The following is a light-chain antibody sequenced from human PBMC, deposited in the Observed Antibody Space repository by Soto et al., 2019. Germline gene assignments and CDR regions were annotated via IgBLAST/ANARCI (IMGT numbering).Light chain of an antibody. CDR2: AAS. J-gene: IGKJ4*01. CDR3: QQSYSTPLT. Sequence: DIQMTQSPSSLSASVGDRVTITCRASQSISSYLNWYQQKPGKAPKLLIYAASSLQSGVPSRFSGSGSGKDFTLTISSLQPEYFATYYCQQSYSTPLTFGGGTKVEIK. V-gene: IGKV1-39*01. CDR1: QSISSY.